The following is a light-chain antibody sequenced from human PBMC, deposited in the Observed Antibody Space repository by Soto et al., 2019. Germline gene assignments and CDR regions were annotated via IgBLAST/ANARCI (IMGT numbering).Light chain of an antibody. J-gene: IGLJ2*01. CDR3: SSYTTSSTVV. CDR1: SSDVGVYNY. V-gene: IGLV2-14*03. CDR2: DVN. Sequence: QSALTQPASVSGFPGQSITISCTGTSSDVGVYNYVSWYQQHPGEAPKLMIYDVNDRASGVSNRFSGSKSGNTASLTISGLQAEDEADYYCSSYTTSSTVVFGGGTKLTVL.